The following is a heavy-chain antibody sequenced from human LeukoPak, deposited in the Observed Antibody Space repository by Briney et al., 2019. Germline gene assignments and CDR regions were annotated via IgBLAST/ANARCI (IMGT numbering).Heavy chain of an antibody. D-gene: IGHD6-13*01. V-gene: IGHV3-23*01. CDR2: FSRSGPDT. CDR3: AKGSLGSWYYFDY. J-gene: IGHJ4*02. CDR1: GFTFGSSA. Sequence: GGSLRLSCVGSGFTFGSSAMSWVRQAPGKGPEWVSTFSRSGPDTYYADSVKGRFTIFRDNSKNTLYLQMNSLRAEDTAVYYCAKGSLGSWYYFDYWGQGTLVTVSS.